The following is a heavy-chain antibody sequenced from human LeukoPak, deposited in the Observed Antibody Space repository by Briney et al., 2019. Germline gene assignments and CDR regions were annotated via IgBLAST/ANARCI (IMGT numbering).Heavy chain of an antibody. D-gene: IGHD4-11*01. J-gene: IGHJ6*02. CDR2: IYNSGSI. CDR1: GGSVPNFY. Sequence: SETLSLTCTVSGGSVPNFYWNWIRQSLGKRLEWIGYIYNSGSINYNPSLKSRVAISEDTSKNQFSLKLSSVTAADTAVYYCASMTTQPKTYGMDVWGQGTTVTVSS. CDR3: ASMTTQPKTYGMDV. V-gene: IGHV4-4*09.